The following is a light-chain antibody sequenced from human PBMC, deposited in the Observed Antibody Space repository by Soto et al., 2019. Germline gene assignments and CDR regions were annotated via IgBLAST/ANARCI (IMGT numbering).Light chain of an antibody. CDR1: QSISGT. CDR2: GAS. Sequence: EIVMTESPSTLSVSPGERATLSCRASQSISGTLAWYQQQPGQAPRLLIHGASTRATGIPARFSGSGSGTEFTLTISSLQSEDFAVYYCQQYNNWPRTFGQGTKVDIK. CDR3: QQYNNWPRT. V-gene: IGKV3-15*01. J-gene: IGKJ1*01.